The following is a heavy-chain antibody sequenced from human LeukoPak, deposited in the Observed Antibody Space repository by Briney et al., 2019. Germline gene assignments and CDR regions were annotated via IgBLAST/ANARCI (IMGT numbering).Heavy chain of an antibody. V-gene: IGHV1-8*01. CDR3: ARAGYDFWSGYYWNAAPGKRNWFDP. J-gene: IGHJ5*02. CDR1: GYTFTSYD. D-gene: IGHD3-3*01. CDR2: MNPNSGNT. Sequence: GASVKVSCKASGYTFTSYDINWVRQATGQGHEWMGWMNPNSGNTGYAQKFQGRVTMTRNTSISTAYMELSSLRSEDTAVYYCARAGYDFWSGYYWNAAPGKRNWFDPWGQGTLVTVSS.